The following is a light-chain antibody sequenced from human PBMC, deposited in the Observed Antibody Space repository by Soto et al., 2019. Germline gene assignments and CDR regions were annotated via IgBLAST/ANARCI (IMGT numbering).Light chain of an antibody. V-gene: IGKV3-20*01. J-gene: IGKJ5*01. Sequence: NVLTQSPDTLSLSPGERATLTCRASQNVGSNYLAWYQQKPGQAPRLLIRGASNRATGIPDRFSGSGSGTDFTLTVSRLEPEDFAVYYCQQYAYAPITFGQGTRLEIK. CDR1: QNVGSNY. CDR2: GAS. CDR3: QQYAYAPIT.